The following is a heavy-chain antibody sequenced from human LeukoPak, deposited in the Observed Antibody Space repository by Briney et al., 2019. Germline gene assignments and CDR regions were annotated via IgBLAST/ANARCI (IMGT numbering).Heavy chain of an antibody. V-gene: IGHV1-69*05. J-gene: IGHJ6*03. Sequence: SAKDSCKASGGTCSSYAISWVRQAPGQELEWMGGIIPIVGTANYAQKFQGRVTITTDESTSTAFMELSSLRSEDTAVYYCARHPYCSGGSCLDYYYYYMDVWGKGTTVTVSS. CDR3: ARHPYCSGGSCLDYYYYYMDV. D-gene: IGHD2-15*01. CDR2: IIPIVGTA. CDR1: GGTCSSYA.